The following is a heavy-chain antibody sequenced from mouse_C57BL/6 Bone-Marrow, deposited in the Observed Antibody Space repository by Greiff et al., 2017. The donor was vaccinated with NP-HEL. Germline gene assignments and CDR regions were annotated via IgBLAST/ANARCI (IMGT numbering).Heavy chain of an antibody. V-gene: IGHV5-4*01. Sequence: EVQGVESGGGLVKPGGSLKLSCAASGFTFSSYAMSWVRQTPEKRLEWVATISDGGSYTYYPDNVKGRFTISRDNAKNNLYLQMGDLKSEDTAMYYCARDWSGFAYWGQGTLVTVSA. J-gene: IGHJ3*01. CDR2: ISDGGSYT. CDR3: ARDWSGFAY. CDR1: GFTFSSYA.